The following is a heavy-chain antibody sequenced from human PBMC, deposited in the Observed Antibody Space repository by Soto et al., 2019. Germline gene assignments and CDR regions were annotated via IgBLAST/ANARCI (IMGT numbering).Heavy chain of an antibody. CDR3: ARDEAPDD. V-gene: IGHV3-49*04. CDR1: GFTFRDYY. Sequence: GGSLRLSCAASGFTFRDYYMSWVRQAPGKGLEWVGFIRRKAYGGTTEYAASVRGRFTISRDDSKTLAYLQMDSLKTEDTAVYYCARDEAPDDWGQGVLVTVSS. CDR2: IRRKAYGGTT. J-gene: IGHJ4*02.